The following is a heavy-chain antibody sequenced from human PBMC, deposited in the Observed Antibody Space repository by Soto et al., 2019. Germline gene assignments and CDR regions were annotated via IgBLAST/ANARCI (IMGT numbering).Heavy chain of an antibody. D-gene: IGHD6-13*01. V-gene: IGHV3-23*01. CDR3: ARGRGAAADYFDF. CDR2: ISGSGGST. CDR1: GFTFSSYA. Sequence: PGGSLRLSYAASGFTFSSYAMSWVRQAPGKGLEWVSAISGSGGSTYYADSVKGRFTISRDNSKNSLFLQMNSLRAEDTAVYYCARGRGAAADYFDFWGQGTLVTVSS. J-gene: IGHJ4*02.